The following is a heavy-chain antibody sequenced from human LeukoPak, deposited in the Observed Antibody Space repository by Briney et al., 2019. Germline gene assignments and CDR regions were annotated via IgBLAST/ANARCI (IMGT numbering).Heavy chain of an antibody. V-gene: IGHV4-59*01. J-gene: IGHJ4*02. CDR2: VYNSETT. CDR3: AGGGYCSSASCFAPLFDW. CDR1: VASISRYY. Sequence: PSETLSLTCTFSVASISRYYWSWIPQSPGKGLEWIGYVYNSETTNYNPSLKSRVAMSLYTSKSQFSLRLRSVTAADTAIYFCAGGGYCSSASCFAPLFDWWGRGILVTVSS. D-gene: IGHD2-2*01.